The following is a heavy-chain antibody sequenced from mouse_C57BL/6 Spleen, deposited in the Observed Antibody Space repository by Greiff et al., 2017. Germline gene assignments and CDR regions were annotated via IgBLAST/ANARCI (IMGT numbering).Heavy chain of an antibody. Sequence: QVQLQQSGAELVRPGTSVKVSCKASGYAFTNYLIEWVKQRPGQGLEWIGVINPGSGGTNYNEKFKGKATLTADKSSSTAYMQLISLTSEDSAVYVYARSGGGEWSFDYWGQGTTLTVSS. V-gene: IGHV1-54*01. D-gene: IGHD1-1*02. J-gene: IGHJ2*01. CDR2: INPGSGGT. CDR1: GYAFTNYL. CDR3: ARSGGGEWSFDY.